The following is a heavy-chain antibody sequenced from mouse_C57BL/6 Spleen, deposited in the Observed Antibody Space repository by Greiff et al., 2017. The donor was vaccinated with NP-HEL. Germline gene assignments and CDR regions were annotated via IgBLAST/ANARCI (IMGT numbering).Heavy chain of an antibody. V-gene: IGHV10-1*01. CDR3: VRQFYDAYYFDY. Sequence: EVQVVESGGGLVQPKGSLKLSCAASGFSFNTYAMNWVRQAPGKGLEWVARIRSKSNNYATYYADSVKDRFTISRDDSESMLYLQMNNLKTEDTAMYYCVRQFYDAYYFDYWGQGTTLTVSS. CDR1: GFSFNTYA. D-gene: IGHD2-3*01. J-gene: IGHJ2*01. CDR2: IRSKSNNYAT.